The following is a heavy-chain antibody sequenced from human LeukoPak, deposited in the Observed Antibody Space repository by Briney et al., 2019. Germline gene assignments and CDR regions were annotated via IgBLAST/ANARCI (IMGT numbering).Heavy chain of an antibody. D-gene: IGHD2-15*01. CDR2: INPNSGGT. J-gene: IGHJ4*02. Sequence: ASVKVSCKASGYTFTGYYMHWVRQAPGQGLEWMGWINPNSGGTNYAQKFQGRDTMTRDTSISTAYMELSRLRSDDTAVYYCARESCSGGSCYGEYWGQGTLVTVSS. V-gene: IGHV1-2*02. CDR3: ARESCSGGSCYGEY. CDR1: GYTFTGYY.